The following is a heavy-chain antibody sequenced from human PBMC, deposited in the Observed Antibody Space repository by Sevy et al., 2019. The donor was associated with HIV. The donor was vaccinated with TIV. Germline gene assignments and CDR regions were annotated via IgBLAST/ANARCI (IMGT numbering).Heavy chain of an antibody. Sequence: GGSLRLSCAASGLTFSNAWMNWVRQAPGKGLEWVSPISGSGGRTYTAESVRGRLTISRDNSKRTVYLQMNSLRGDDTAIYYCAKDPYSSGEYFQKWGQGARVTVSS. CDR2: ISGSGGRT. J-gene: IGHJ1*01. CDR1: GLTFSNAW. CDR3: AKDPYSSGEYFQK. V-gene: IGHV3-23*01. D-gene: IGHD3-22*01.